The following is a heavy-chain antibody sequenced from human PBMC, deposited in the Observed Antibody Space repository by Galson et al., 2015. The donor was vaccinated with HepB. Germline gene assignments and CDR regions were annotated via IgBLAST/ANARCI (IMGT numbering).Heavy chain of an antibody. CDR3: AKLREVIPAAIGAAIDI. CDR2: ISYDGSNK. V-gene: IGHV3-30*18. D-gene: IGHD2-2*01. J-gene: IGHJ3*02. Sequence: SLRLSCAASGFTFSSYGMHWVRQAPGKGLEWVAVISYDGSNKYYADSVKGRFTIPRDTSKNTLYLQMNSLTVEDTAVYYCAKLREVIPAAIGAAIDIWGQGTMVTVSS. CDR1: GFTFSSYG.